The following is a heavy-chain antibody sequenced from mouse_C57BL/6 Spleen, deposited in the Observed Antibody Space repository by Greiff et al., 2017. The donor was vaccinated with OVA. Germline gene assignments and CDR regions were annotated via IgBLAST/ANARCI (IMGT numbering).Heavy chain of an antibody. J-gene: IGHJ3*01. V-gene: IGHV1-82*01. D-gene: IGHD1-1*01. Sequence: VQLVESGPELVKPGASVKISCKASGYAFSSSWMNWVKQRPGKGLEWIGRIYPGDGDTNYNGKFKGKATLTADKSSSTAYMQLSSLTSEDSAVYFSAREALITTVPTPAYWGQGTLVTVSA. CDR2: IYPGDGDT. CDR1: GYAFSSSW. CDR3: AREALITTVPTPAY.